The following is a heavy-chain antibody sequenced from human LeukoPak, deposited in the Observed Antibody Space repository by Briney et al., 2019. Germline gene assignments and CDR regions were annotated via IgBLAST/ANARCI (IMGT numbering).Heavy chain of an antibody. CDR2: VIPILGIA. D-gene: IGHD5-18*01. V-gene: IGHV1-69*04. CDR1: GGTFSSYA. CDR3: ARDGGYNYGENWFDP. J-gene: IGHJ5*02. Sequence: SVKVSCKASGGTFSSYAISWVRQAPGQGLEWMGRVIPILGIANYAQKFQGRVTMTTDTSTSTAYMELRSLRYDDTAIYYCARDGGYNYGENWFDPWGQGTLVTVSS.